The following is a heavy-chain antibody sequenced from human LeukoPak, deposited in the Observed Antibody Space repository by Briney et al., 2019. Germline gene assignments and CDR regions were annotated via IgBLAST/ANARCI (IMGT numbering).Heavy chain of an antibody. J-gene: IGHJ6*02. CDR3: ARGVGATLGYYYYGMDV. D-gene: IGHD1-26*01. V-gene: IGHV4-59*12. CDR2: IYYSGST. CDR1: GGSISSYY. Sequence: PSETLSLTCTVSGGSISSYYWSWIRQPPGKGLEWIGFIYYSGSTNYNPSLKSRVTISVDTSKNQFSLKLSSVTAADTAVYYCARGVGATLGYYYYGMDVWGQGTTVTVSS.